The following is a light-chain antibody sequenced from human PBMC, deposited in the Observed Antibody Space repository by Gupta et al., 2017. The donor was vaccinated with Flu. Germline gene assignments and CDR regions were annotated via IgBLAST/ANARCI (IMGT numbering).Light chain of an antibody. Sequence: QTVVTQEPSFSVSPGGTVTLTCGLSSGPVSTSHFPSLYQQTPGQTPRSLIYSTNTRSAGVPDRFSGSIFGNTAALTITGAQADDDSDYYCLLFMGSGTWVFGGGTKLTVL. CDR1: SGPVSTSHF. CDR2: STN. CDR3: LLFMGSGTWV. J-gene: IGLJ3*02. V-gene: IGLV8-61*01.